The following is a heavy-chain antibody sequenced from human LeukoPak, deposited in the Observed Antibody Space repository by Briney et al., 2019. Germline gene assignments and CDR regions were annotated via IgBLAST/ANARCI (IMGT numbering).Heavy chain of an antibody. CDR2: INPNSGGT. V-gene: IGHV1-2*04. J-gene: IGHJ5*02. CDR3: ARAFPMTTVTSTGLNWFDP. Sequence: DSVKVSCKASGYTFTGYYMHWVRQAPGQGLEWMGWINPNSGGTNYAQKFQGWVTMTRDTSISTAYMELSRLRSDDTAVYYCARAFPMTTVTSTGLNWFDPWGQGTLVTVSS. D-gene: IGHD4-17*01. CDR1: GYTFTGYY.